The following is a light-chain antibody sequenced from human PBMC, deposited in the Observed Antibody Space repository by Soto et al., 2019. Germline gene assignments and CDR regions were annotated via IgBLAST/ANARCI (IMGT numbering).Light chain of an antibody. J-gene: IGKJ4*01. CDR1: QSISNY. Sequence: DIQMTQSPSSLSASVGDRVTITCRASQSISNYLNWYQQKPGKAPKLLIYDASRLRSEVSSRFIGSGSGTDRALTSISLQPEDFATYYCQQSYSTPGTFGGGTKVEI. V-gene: IGKV1-39*01. CDR2: DAS. CDR3: QQSYSTPGT.